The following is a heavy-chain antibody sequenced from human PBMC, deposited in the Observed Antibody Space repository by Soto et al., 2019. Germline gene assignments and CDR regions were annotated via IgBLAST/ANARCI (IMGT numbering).Heavy chain of an antibody. J-gene: IGHJ3*02. CDR1: GGSISSYY. CDR2: IYYSGST. CDR3: ARQFAVYAFDI. V-gene: IGHV4-59*08. Sequence: SETLSLTCTVSGGSISSYYWSWIRQPPGKGLGWIGYIYYSGSTNYNPSLKSRVTISVDTSKNQFSLKLSSVTAADTAVYYCARQFAVYAFDIWGQGTMVTVSS.